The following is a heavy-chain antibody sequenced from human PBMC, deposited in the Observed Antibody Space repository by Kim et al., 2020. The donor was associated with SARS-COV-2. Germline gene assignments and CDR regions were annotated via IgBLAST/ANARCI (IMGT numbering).Heavy chain of an antibody. CDR1: GGSFSGYY. J-gene: IGHJ4*02. CDR3: ARGRYYYDSSGYYYVRGALYYFDY. V-gene: IGHV4-34*01. Sequence: SETLSLTCAVYGGSFSGYYWSWIRQPPGKGLEWIGEINHSGSTNYNPSLKSRVTISVDTSKNQFSLKLSSVTAGDTAVYYCARGRYYYDSSGYYYVRGALYYFDYWAREPWSPSPQ. D-gene: IGHD3-22*01. CDR2: INHSGST.